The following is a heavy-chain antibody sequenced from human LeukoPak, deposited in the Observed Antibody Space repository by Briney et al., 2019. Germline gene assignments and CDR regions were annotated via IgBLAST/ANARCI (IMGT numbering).Heavy chain of an antibody. J-gene: IGHJ5*02. CDR3: ARGGGITMVRGVIVSWFDP. D-gene: IGHD3-10*01. Sequence: GGSLRLSCAASGFTFSSYWMSWVRQAPGKGLEWVANIKQDGSEKYYVDSVKGRFTISRDNAKNSLYLQMNSLRAEDTAVYYCARGGGITMVRGVIVSWFDPWGQGTLVTVSS. CDR1: GFTFSSYW. V-gene: IGHV3-7*01. CDR2: IKQDGSEK.